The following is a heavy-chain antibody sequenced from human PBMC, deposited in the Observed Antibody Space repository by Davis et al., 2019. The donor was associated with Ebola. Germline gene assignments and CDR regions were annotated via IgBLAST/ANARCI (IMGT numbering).Heavy chain of an antibody. CDR3: ARVYSTSSWDSDY. J-gene: IGHJ4*02. Sequence: GESLKISCAASGFTFSSYSMNWVRQAPGKGLEWVSYISSSSSTIYYADSVKGRFTISRDNAKNSLYLQMNSLRAEDTAMYYCARVYSTSSWDSDYWGQGILVTVSS. D-gene: IGHD6-6*01. CDR2: ISSSSSTI. V-gene: IGHV3-48*04. CDR1: GFTFSSYS.